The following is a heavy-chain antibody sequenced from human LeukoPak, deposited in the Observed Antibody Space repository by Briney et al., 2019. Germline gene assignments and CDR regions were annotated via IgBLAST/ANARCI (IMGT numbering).Heavy chain of an antibody. J-gene: IGHJ5*02. CDR2: ISFDGTNT. V-gene: IGHV3-30-3*01. CDR3: GGAGS. Sequence: GGSLRLSCAASGFIFSNYVMHWFRQAPGKGLEWVAVISFDGTNTHYADTVKGRFTISRDNSKNTLYLHVNSVRAEDTSVYYCGGAGSWGQGTLVTVSS. D-gene: IGHD3-10*01. CDR1: GFIFSNYV.